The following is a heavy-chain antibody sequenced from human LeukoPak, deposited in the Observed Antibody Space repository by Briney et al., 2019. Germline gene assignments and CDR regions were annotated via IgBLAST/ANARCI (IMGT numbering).Heavy chain of an antibody. J-gene: IGHJ4*02. CDR1: GYTFTSYY. D-gene: IGHD2-8*02. CDR3: ARDLLDYDY. V-gene: IGHV1-8*02. CDR2: MNPNSGNT. Sequence: GASVKVSCKASGYTFTSYYMHWVRQAPGQGLEWMGWMNPNSGNTGYAQKFQGRVTMTRNTSISTAYMELSSLRSEDTAVYYCARDLLDYDYWGQGTLVTVSS.